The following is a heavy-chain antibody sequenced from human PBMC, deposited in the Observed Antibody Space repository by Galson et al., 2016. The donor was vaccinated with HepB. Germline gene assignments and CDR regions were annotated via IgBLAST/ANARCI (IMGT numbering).Heavy chain of an antibody. V-gene: IGHV1-18*01. CDR3: ARDVQYRFDS. Sequence: SVKVSCKASGNTFSTFDIHWVRQAPGLGLEWMGWISTYSGNTKYAQKFQGGLTLTTDSSTTTAYMELRSLRFDDTALYYCARDVQYRFDSWGQGTLVTVSS. CDR1: GNTFSTFD. CDR2: ISTYSGNT. J-gene: IGHJ4*02. D-gene: IGHD2/OR15-2a*01.